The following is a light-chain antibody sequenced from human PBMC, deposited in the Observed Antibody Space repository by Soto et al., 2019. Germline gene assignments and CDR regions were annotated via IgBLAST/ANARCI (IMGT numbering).Light chain of an antibody. CDR2: AAS. V-gene: IGKV1-39*01. Sequence: DIQMTQSPSSLSASVGDRVTITCRASQSISSYLNWYQQKPGKAPKLLIYAASSLQSGVPSRFSGSGSGTDFTLTISSLLPEDFATYYCQQSYGTPLYTFGQGTKLEIK. J-gene: IGKJ2*01. CDR3: QQSYGTPLYT. CDR1: QSISSY.